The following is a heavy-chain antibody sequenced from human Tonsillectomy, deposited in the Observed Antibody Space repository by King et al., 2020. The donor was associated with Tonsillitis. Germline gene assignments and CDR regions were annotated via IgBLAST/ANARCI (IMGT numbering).Heavy chain of an antibody. D-gene: IGHD5-24*01. CDR3: ARGPFRDGYNLAY. Sequence: VQLVESGGGVVQPGRSLRLSCAASGFTLSSYTLHWVRQAPGEGLQGVAVISYDGSNKYYADSVKGRFNISRDNSKNEVYLQVNSLREEDTAVYYCARGPFRDGYNLAYWGQGTLVTVSS. CDR2: ISYDGSNK. V-gene: IGHV3-30*01. J-gene: IGHJ4*02. CDR1: GFTLSSYT.